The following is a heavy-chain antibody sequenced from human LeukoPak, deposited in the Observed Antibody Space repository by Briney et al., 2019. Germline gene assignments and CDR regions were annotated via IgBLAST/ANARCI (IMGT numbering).Heavy chain of an antibody. CDR3: ASLYYDSGGYSRDY. CDR1: GGSVTSGSYY. V-gene: IGHV4-61*02. CDR2: IYISGST. Sequence: PSETLSLTCTVSGGSVTSGSYYWSWIRQPAGKGLEWIGRIYISGSTNYNPSLKSRVTMSLDTSKNQLSLKLSSVTAADTAVYYCASLYYDSGGYSRDYWGQGTLVTVSS. J-gene: IGHJ4*02. D-gene: IGHD3-22*01.